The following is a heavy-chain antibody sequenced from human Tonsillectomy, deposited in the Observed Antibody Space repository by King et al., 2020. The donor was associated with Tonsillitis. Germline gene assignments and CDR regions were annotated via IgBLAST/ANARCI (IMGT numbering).Heavy chain of an antibody. V-gene: IGHV5-10-1*03. CDR3: ATSLIAVAGKDY. CDR2: IDPRDSYT. CDR1: GYSFTSYW. D-gene: IGHD6-19*01. Sequence: VQLVESGAEVKKPGESLRISCKGSGYSFTSYWISWVRQMPGKGLEWMGRIDPRDSYTNYSPSFQGHVTISADKSISTAYLQWSSLKASDTAMYYCATSLIAVAGKDYWGQGTLVTVSS. J-gene: IGHJ4*02.